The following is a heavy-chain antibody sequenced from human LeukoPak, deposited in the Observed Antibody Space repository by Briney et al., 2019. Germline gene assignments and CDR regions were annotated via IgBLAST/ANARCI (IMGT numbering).Heavy chain of an antibody. V-gene: IGHV4-30-4*08. J-gene: IGHJ3*02. D-gene: IGHD3-22*01. CDR2: VYHSGST. Sequence: SETLSLTCTVSGGSISSGDYYWSWIRQPPGKGLEWIGYVYHSGSTYYNPSLKSRVTISVDTSKNQFSLKLSSVTAADTAVYYCAREVNSSGYYSAFDIWGQGTMVTVSS. CDR3: AREVNSSGYYSAFDI. CDR1: GGSISSGDYY.